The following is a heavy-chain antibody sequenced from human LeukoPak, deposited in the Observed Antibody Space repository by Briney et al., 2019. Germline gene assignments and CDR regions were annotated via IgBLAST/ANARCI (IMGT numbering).Heavy chain of an antibody. CDR1: GFTFSSYA. Sequence: GGSLRLSCAASGFTFSSYAMHWVRQAPGKGLEYVSAISSNGGSTYYANSVKGRFTISRDNSKNTLYLQMGSLRAEDMALYYCARGRPLRYFDWLFGGFDYWGQGTLVTVSS. D-gene: IGHD3-9*01. CDR3: ARGRPLRYFDWLFGGFDY. J-gene: IGHJ4*02. V-gene: IGHV3-64*01. CDR2: ISSNGGST.